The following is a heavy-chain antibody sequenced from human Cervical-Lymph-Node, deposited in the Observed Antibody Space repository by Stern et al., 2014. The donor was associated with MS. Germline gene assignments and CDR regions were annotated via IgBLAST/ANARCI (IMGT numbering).Heavy chain of an antibody. J-gene: IGHJ4*02. Sequence: EVQLVESGGGSVQPGGSLRLSWAASGFSFGDYAMNWVRQAPGKGLEWVSYISTTSGTIYYAGSVRGRFTISRDNAQNSLFLQMNSLRAEDTAVYYCARDPTDTAMPSYFDNWGQGTLVSVSS. CDR2: ISTTSGTI. D-gene: IGHD5-18*01. CDR1: GFSFGDYA. CDR3: ARDPTDTAMPSYFDN. V-gene: IGHV3-48*01.